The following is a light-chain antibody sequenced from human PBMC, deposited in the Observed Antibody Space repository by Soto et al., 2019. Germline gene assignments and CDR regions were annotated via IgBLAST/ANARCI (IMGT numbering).Light chain of an antibody. CDR3: AAWDYSLSGPV. Sequence: QSVLTQPPSASGTPGQRVTISCSGSSSNIGSNYVYWYQQLPGTAPKLLIYRNNQRPSGVPDRFSGSKSGTSGSLAISGLRSEDEADYYCAAWDYSLSGPVFGGGTKLTVL. J-gene: IGLJ3*02. CDR2: RNN. CDR1: SSNIGSNY. V-gene: IGLV1-47*01.